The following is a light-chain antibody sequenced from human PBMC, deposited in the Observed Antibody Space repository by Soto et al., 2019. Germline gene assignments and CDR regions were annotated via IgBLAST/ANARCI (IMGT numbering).Light chain of an antibody. CDR1: SSDVGDYDY. Sequence: QSVLTQPASLSGSPGQSITISCTGTSSDVGDYDYVSWYQQHPGKAPKLIIYEVSDRPSGVSNRFSGSKSANTASLTISGLQAEDEADYFCSSYTSSRSLVFGTGTKGTVL. CDR2: EVS. CDR3: SSYTSSRSLV. V-gene: IGLV2-14*01. J-gene: IGLJ1*01.